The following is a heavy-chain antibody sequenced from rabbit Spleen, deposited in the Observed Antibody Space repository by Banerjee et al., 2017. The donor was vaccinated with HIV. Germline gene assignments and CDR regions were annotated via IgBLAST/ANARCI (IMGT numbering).Heavy chain of an antibody. Sequence: QEQLVESGGGLVKPGASLTLTCKASGFSYSSNYYMCWVRQAPGKGLEWIACISDRSGRTDYATWAKGRFTISKTSSTTVTLQMNSLTAADTATYFCARARDTYDDVGDYARLDLWAQGPWSPS. J-gene: IGHJ3*01. D-gene: IGHD2-1*01. CDR2: ISDRSGRT. CDR3: ARARDTYDDVGDYARLDL. CDR1: GFSYSSNYY. V-gene: IGHV1S45*01.